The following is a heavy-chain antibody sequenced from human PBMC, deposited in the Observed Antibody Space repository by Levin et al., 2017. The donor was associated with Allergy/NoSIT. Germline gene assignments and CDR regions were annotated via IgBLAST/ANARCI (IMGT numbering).Heavy chain of an antibody. J-gene: IGHJ6*02. CDR3: VRVVYDNDYYYGMDV. CDR2: INPNSGGT. D-gene: IGHD2-8*02. CDR1: GYTFTGYY. V-gene: IGHV1-2*02. Sequence: GESLKISCKASGYTFTGYYMHWVRQAPGQGLEWMGWINPNSGGTKYAQKFQGRVTMTRDTSISTAYMELRRLRSDDTAVYYCVRVVYDNDYYYGMDVWGQGTTVTVSS.